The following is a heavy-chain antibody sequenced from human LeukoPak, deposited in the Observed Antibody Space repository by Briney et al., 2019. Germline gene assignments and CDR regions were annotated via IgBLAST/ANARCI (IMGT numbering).Heavy chain of an antibody. CDR2: IYYSGST. D-gene: IGHD2-15*01. CDR3: ARGGGYPIFDY. V-gene: IGHV4-59*01. Sequence: TSETLSLTCTVSGGSISSYCWSWIRQPPGKGLEWIGYIYYSGSTNYNPSLKSRVTISVDTSKNQFSLKLSSVTAADTAVYYCARGGGYPIFDYWGQGTLVTVSS. J-gene: IGHJ4*02. CDR1: GGSISSYC.